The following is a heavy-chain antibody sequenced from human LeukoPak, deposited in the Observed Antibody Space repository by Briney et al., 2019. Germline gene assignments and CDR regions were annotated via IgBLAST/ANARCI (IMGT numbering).Heavy chain of an antibody. Sequence: PGTSLRLSCAASGFTFSTYGMHSVRQAPGKGLEWVAVIWYDGSIKYYADSVKGRFTFSRDNSKSTLYLQMNSLRAEDTAVYYCARIACTGGNCKPYYYYGLDGWGQGTTVTVSS. CDR2: IWYDGSIK. J-gene: IGHJ6*02. CDR3: ARIACTGGNCKPYYYYGLDG. D-gene: IGHD2-8*02. V-gene: IGHV3-33*01. CDR1: GFTFSTYG.